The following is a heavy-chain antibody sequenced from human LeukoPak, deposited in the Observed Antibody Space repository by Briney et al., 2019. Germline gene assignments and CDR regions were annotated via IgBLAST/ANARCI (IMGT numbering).Heavy chain of an antibody. D-gene: IGHD6-13*01. J-gene: IGHJ6*03. CDR2: ISAYNGNT. CDR3: ARMLSSLWMAYYYYYMDV. CDR1: GYTFTSYG. Sequence: ASVKVSCKASGYTFTSYGISWVRQAPGQGLEWMGWISAYNGNTNYAQKLQGRVTMTTDTSTSTAYMELRSLRSDDTAVYYCARMLSSLWMAYYYYYMDVWGKGTTVTVSS. V-gene: IGHV1-18*01.